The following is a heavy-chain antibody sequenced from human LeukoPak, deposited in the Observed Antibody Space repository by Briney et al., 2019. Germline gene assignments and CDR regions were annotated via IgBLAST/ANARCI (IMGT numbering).Heavy chain of an antibody. J-gene: IGHJ4*02. V-gene: IGHV3-53*01. CDR1: GFTVSSNY. CDR3: GSGSTWLP. D-gene: IGHD6-13*01. Sequence: PGTSLRLSCAASGFTVSSNYMSWVRQAPGKGLEWVSVIYSGGSTYYADSVKGRFTISRDNSKNTLYLQMNSLRAEDTAVYCCGSGSTWLPRGQGTLVTVSS. CDR2: IYSGGST.